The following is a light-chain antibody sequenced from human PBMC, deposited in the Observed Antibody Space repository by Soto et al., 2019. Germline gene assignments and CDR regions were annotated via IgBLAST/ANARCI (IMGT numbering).Light chain of an antibody. V-gene: IGKV3-15*01. CDR2: GAS. Sequence: DIVMTQSPATLSVSPGERATLSCRASQSVSTNLAWYQQKPGQAPRLLIYGASTRATGFPARFSGSGSGTEFTLTISSLQSEDFAVYYSQQYNNWPRTFGQGTKVEIK. CDR3: QQYNNWPRT. CDR1: QSVSTN. J-gene: IGKJ1*01.